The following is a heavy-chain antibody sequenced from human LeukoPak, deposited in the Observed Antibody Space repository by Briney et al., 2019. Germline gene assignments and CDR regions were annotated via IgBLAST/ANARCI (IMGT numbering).Heavy chain of an antibody. J-gene: IGHJ4*02. V-gene: IGHV1-69*13. CDR3: ARGGGAAAGTFFYEFDY. D-gene: IGHD6-13*01. Sequence: SVKVSCEASGGTFSNYAISWVRQAPGQGLEWMGGIIPMSGTTNYAQKFQGRVTITADESTNTAYMELSRLRSDDTAVYYCARGGGAAAGTFFYEFDYWGQGTLVTVSS. CDR1: GGTFSNYA. CDR2: IIPMSGTT.